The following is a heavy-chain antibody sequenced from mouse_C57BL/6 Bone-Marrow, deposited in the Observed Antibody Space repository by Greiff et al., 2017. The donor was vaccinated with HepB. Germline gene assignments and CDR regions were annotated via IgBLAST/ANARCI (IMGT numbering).Heavy chain of an antibody. J-gene: IGHJ4*01. D-gene: IGHD2-1*01. Sequence: VKLQESGAELVMPGASVKLSCKASGYTFTSYWMHWVKQRPGQGLEWIGEIDPSDSYTNYNQKFKGKSTLTVDKSSSTAYMQLSSLTSEDSAVYYCALLRAMDYWGQGTSVTVSS. CDR1: GYTFTSYW. CDR3: ALLRAMDY. V-gene: IGHV1-69*01. CDR2: IDPSDSYT.